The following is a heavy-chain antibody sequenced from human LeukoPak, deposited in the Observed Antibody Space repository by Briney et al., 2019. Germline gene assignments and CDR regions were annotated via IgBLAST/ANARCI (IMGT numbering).Heavy chain of an antibody. CDR3: ARDYQGGYGDKTVDY. V-gene: IGHV4-59*01. J-gene: IGHJ4*02. Sequence: KPSETLSLTCTVSGGSISSYYWSGIRQPPGKGLEWIGYIYDSGSTNYNPSLKSRVTISVDTSKNQFSLKLSSVTAADTAVYYCARDYQGGYGDKTVDYWGQGTLVTVSS. D-gene: IGHD5-18*01. CDR1: GGSISSYY. CDR2: IYDSGST.